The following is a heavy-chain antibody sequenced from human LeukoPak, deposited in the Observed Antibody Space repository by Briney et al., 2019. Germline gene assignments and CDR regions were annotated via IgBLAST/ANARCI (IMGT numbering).Heavy chain of an antibody. V-gene: IGHV3-74*01. CDR2: INNDGSTT. CDR1: GFTFNSHW. CDR3: VRDRPHNWFDP. Sequence: GGSLRLSCAASGFTFNSHWMHWVRQAPGKGLVWVSRINNDGSTTTYADSVRGRFTISRDNAKNTLFLQMNSLRAEDTAVYYCVRDRPHNWFDPWGLGTLVTVSS. J-gene: IGHJ5*02. D-gene: IGHD6-6*01.